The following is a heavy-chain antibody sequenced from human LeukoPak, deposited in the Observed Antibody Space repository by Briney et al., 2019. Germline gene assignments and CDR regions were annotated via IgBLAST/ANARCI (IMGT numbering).Heavy chain of an antibody. CDR2: IYYSGST. CDR1: GGSISSYY. V-gene: IGHV4-59*01. J-gene: IGHJ4*02. CDR3: ARGRRLLRYFDWLLPFFDY. Sequence: SETLSLTCTVSGGSISSYYWSWIRQPPGKGLEWIGYIYYSGSTNYNPSLKSRVTIPVDTSKNQFSMKLSSVTAADTAVYYCARGRRLLRYFDWLLPFFDYWGQGTLVTVSS. D-gene: IGHD3-9*01.